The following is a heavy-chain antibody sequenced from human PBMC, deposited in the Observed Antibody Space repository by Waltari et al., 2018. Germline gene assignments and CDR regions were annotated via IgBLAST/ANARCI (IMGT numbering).Heavy chain of an antibody. CDR2: IWYDGIGK. V-gene: IGHV3-33*01. D-gene: IGHD1-1*01. CDR1: GLTFSTFG. CDR3: ATTSGTNWHLNY. Sequence: QVQVVESGGGAVQPGRSLRRAWGVAGLTFSTFGMHWVRQAPGKGLEWVAIIWYDGIGKYYADSVKGRFTISRDNSKNSLYLQMNSLRAEDTAVYYCATTSGTNWHLNYWGQGTLVTVSS. J-gene: IGHJ4*02.